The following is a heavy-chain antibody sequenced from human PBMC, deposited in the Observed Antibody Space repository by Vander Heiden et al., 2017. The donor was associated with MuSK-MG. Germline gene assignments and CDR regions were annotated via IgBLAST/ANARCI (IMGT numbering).Heavy chain of an antibody. D-gene: IGHD3-16*01. CDR2: IYYSGST. J-gene: IGHJ5*02. V-gene: IGHV4-59*01. CDR1: GGSISSYY. CDR3: GRVQRGGATGWFDP. Sequence: QVQLQESGPGLVKPSETLSLTCTVSGGSISSYYWSWIRQPPGKGLEWIGYIYYSGSTNYNPSLKSRVTISVDTSKNQFPLKLSSVPAADTAVYYCGRVQRGGATGWFDPWGDGTLVDVSS.